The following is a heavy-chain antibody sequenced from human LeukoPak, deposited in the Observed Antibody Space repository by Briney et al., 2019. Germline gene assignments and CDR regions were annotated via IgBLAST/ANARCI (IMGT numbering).Heavy chain of an antibody. Sequence: GGSLRLPCAASGFTFSSYAMSWVRQAPGKGLEWVSAISGSGGSTYYADSVKGRFTISRDNSKNTLYLQMNSLRAEDTAVYYCAKVLYYYDSSGYPRGFDYWGQGTLVTVSS. V-gene: IGHV3-23*01. CDR2: ISGSGGST. CDR1: GFTFSSYA. J-gene: IGHJ4*02. D-gene: IGHD3-22*01. CDR3: AKVLYYYDSSGYPRGFDY.